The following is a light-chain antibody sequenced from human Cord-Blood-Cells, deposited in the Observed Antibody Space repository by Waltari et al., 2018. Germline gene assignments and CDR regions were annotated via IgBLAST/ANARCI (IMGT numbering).Light chain of an antibody. J-gene: IGKJ1*01. CDR1: QSLLHRNGYNY. CDR2: LGS. Sequence: DIVMTQSPLSLPVPPGEPASISCRSSQSLLHRNGYNYLDWYLQKPGQSPQLLIYLGSNRASGIPDRFSGSGSGTDFTLKISRVEAEDVGVYYCMQALQTPRTFGQGTKVEIK. CDR3: MQALQTPRT. V-gene: IGKV2-28*01.